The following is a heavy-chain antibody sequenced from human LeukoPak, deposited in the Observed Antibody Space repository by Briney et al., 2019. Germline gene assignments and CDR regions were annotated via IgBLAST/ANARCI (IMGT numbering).Heavy chain of an antibody. CDR2: ISWNSGSI. D-gene: IGHD3-22*01. Sequence: GGSLRLSCAASGFTFDDYAMHWVRQAPGKGLEWVSGISWNSGSIGYADSVKGRFTISRDNAKNSLYLQMNSLRAEDMALYYCAKGSALEYSGYEYYFDYWGQGTLVTASS. J-gene: IGHJ4*02. CDR3: AKGSALEYSGYEYYFDY. V-gene: IGHV3-9*03. CDR1: GFTFDDYA.